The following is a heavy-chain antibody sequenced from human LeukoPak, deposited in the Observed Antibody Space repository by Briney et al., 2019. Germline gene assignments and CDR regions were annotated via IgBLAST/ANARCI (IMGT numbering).Heavy chain of an antibody. D-gene: IGHD3-10*01. CDR3: ARDQYGFGELLSAFDI. J-gene: IGHJ3*02. V-gene: IGHV3-64*01. CDR1: GFTFSSYA. CDR2: ISSNGGST. Sequence: PGGSLRLSCAASGFTFSSYAMHWVRQAPGKGLEYVSAISSNGGSTYYANTVKGRFTISRDNSKNTLYLQMGSLRAEDMAVYYCARDQYGFGELLSAFDIWGQGTMVTVSS.